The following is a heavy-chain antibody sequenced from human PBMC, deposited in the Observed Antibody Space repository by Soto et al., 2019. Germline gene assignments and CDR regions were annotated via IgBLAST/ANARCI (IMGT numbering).Heavy chain of an antibody. J-gene: IGHJ4*02. CDR1: GFTLSLYS. Sequence: EVQLVESGGGLVKPGGSLRLSCTASGFTLSLYSMNWVRHAPGKGLEWVSSISSSSSDIYYGDSLKGRLTISRDNAKNSLYLQMNSLRAEDTAVYYCARGCGSSTSCYSLDYWGQGTLVTVSS. V-gene: IGHV3-21*01. CDR3: ARGCGSSTSCYSLDY. D-gene: IGHD2-2*01. CDR2: ISSSSSDI.